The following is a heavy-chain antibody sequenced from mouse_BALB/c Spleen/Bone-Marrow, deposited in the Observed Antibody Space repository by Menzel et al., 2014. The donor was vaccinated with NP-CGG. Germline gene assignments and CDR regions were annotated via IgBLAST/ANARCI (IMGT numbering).Heavy chain of an antibody. Sequence: VQLKESGAELVKPGASVMLSCTASGFNIKDTYMYWVKQRPEQGLEWIGRIDPANGNTKYDPRFQGKATITADTSSNTAYLQLNSLTSEDTAVYYCARSSSYYDMDYWGQGTSVTVSS. J-gene: IGHJ4*01. CDR2: IDPANGNT. V-gene: IGHV14-3*02. CDR3: ARSSSYYDMDY. D-gene: IGHD3-1*01. CDR1: GFNIKDTY.